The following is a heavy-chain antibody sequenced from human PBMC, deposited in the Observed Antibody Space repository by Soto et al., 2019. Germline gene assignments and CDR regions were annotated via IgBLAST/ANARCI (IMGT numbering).Heavy chain of an antibody. J-gene: IGHJ4*02. V-gene: IGHV1-58*02. CDR1: GFTFTSSA. CDR2: IVVGSGNT. D-gene: IGHD6-25*01. Sequence: GASVKVSCKASGFTFTSSAMQWVRQARGQRLEWIGWIVVGSGNTNYAQKFQERVTITRDMSTSTAYMELSSLRSEDTAVYYCAAGLAAAEKKSFAYGGKETLVPVPS. CDR3: AAGLAAAEKKSFAY.